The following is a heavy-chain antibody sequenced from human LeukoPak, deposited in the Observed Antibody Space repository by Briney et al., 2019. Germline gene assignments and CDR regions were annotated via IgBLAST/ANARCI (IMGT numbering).Heavy chain of an antibody. Sequence: SETLSLTCTVSGGSISSSSYSWGWIRQPPGKGLEWIGSIYYSGSTYYNPSLKSRVTISVDTSKNQFSLKLSSVTAADTAVYYCARDGVDYYGMDVWGQGTTVTVSS. V-gene: IGHV4-39*07. D-gene: IGHD3-16*01. CDR2: IYYSGST. J-gene: IGHJ6*02. CDR1: GGSISSSSYS. CDR3: ARDGVDYYGMDV.